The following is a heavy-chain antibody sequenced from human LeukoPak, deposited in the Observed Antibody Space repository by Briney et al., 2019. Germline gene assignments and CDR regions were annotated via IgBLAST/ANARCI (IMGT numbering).Heavy chain of an antibody. CDR1: GGSISSYY. D-gene: IGHD2-15*01. CDR3: ARGDCSGGSCYIDPFDY. Sequence: NPSETLSLTCTVSGGSISSYYWSWIRQPPGKGLEWIGYIYYCGSTNYNPSLKSRVTISVDTSKNQFSLKLSSVTAADTAVYYCARGDCSGGSCYIDPFDYWGQGTLVTVSS. J-gene: IGHJ4*02. CDR2: IYYCGST. V-gene: IGHV4-59*01.